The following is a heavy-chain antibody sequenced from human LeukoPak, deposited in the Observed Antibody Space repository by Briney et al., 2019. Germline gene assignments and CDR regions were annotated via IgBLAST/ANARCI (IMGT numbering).Heavy chain of an antibody. J-gene: IGHJ5*02. Sequence: SETLSLTCTASGVSISSSSYYWVWLRPPPGKGLEWFGSIYYSGSTYYNPSLKSRVTISVDTSKNQFSLKLSSVTAADTAVYYCARQKGDRDWFDPWGQGTLVTVSS. CDR1: GVSISSSSYY. CDR2: IYYSGST. V-gene: IGHV4-39*01. CDR3: ARQKGDRDWFDP. D-gene: IGHD3-22*01.